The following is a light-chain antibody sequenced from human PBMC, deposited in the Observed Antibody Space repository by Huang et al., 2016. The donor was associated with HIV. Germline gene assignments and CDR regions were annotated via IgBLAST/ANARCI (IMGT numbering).Light chain of an antibody. CDR1: QDINNF. J-gene: IGKJ1*01. CDR3: QKYNTAPRT. CDR2: AAA. V-gene: IGKV1-27*01. Sequence: IQMTQSPPSLSASLNDSVTLTCRASQDINNFIAWYQQKPGGLPKLLVYAAATLQSGVSSRFSGSGYGMDFTRTITNLQPEDVATYYCQKYNTAPRTFGQGTKLEVK.